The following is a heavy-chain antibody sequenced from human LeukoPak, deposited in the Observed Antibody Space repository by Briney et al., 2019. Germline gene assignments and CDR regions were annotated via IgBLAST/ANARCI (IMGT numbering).Heavy chain of an antibody. CDR2: IYPGDSDT. CDR1: GYSFTSYW. V-gene: IGHV5-51*01. D-gene: IGHD2-2*02. CDR3: ARHLPAAIPDNWFDP. J-gene: IGHJ5*02. Sequence: GESLKISRKGSGYSFTSYWIGWVRQMPGKGLEWMGIIYPGDSDTRYSPSFQGQVTISADKSISTAYLQWSSLKASDTAMYYCARHLPAAIPDNWFDPWGQGTLVTVSS.